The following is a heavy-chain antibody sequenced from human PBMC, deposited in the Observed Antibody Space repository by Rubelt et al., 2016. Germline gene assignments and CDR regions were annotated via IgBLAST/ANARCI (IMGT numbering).Heavy chain of an antibody. J-gene: IGHJ2*01. CDR3: ARDVRWSWHFDL. V-gene: IGHV4-38-2*02. Sequence: GKGLEWIGSIHYSGSTYYNPSLKSRVTISVDTSKNQFSLRLISVTAADTAVYYCARDVRWSWHFDLWGRGTLVTVSS. CDR2: IHYSGST. D-gene: IGHD4-23*01.